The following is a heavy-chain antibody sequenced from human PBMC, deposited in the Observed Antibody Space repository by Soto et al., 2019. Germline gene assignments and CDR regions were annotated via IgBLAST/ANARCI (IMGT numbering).Heavy chain of an antibody. CDR1: GGTFSSYA. J-gene: IGHJ4*02. CDR2: IIPIFGTA. CDR3: ARGDSGYSYDHHFDY. V-gene: IGHV1-69*01. D-gene: IGHD5-18*01. Sequence: QVQLVQSGAEVKKPGSSVKVSCKASGGTFSSYAISWVRQAPGQGREWMGGIIPIFGTANYAQKFQGRVTITADESTSTGYMELRSLRSADTAVYYCARGDSGYSYDHHFDYWGQGTLVTVSS.